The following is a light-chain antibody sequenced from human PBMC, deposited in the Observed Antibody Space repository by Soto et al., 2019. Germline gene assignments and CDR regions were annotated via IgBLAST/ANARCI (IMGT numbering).Light chain of an antibody. CDR1: QRVGGNY. J-gene: IGKJ1*01. Sequence: ELVLTQSPVTLSLSPGERATLSCRASQRVGGNYLAWYQQKRGQSPRLLIYDASSRAPDIPDRFSGSGSGTDFTLTITKVEPEDFAVYYCQQYGSRTWTFGQGTKLEMK. CDR2: DAS. CDR3: QQYGSRTWT. V-gene: IGKV3-20*01.